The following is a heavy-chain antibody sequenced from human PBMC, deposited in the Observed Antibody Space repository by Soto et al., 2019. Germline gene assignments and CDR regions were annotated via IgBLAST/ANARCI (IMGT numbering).Heavy chain of an antibody. V-gene: IGHV1-69*13. CDR3: ARGRGSSSVGTIYYFDY. D-gene: IGHD6-6*01. Sequence: GASVKVSCKASGGTFSSYAISWVRQAPGQGLEWMGGIIPIFGTANYAQKFQGRVTITADESTSTAYMELSSLRSEDTAVYYCARGRGSSSVGTIYYFDYWGQGTLVTVSS. CDR1: GGTFSSYA. CDR2: IIPIFGTA. J-gene: IGHJ4*02.